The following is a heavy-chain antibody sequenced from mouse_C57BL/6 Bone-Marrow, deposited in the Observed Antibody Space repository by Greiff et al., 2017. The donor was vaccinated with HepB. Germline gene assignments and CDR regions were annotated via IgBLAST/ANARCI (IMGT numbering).Heavy chain of an antibody. J-gene: IGHJ2*01. Sequence: QVQLQQSGAELARPGASVKMSCKASGYTFTSYTMHWVKQRPGQGLEWIGYINPSSGYTKYNQKFTDKATLTADKSSSTAYMQLSSLTSEDSAVYCCVLYYFDYWGQGTTLTVSS. CDR2: INPSSGYT. CDR1: GYTFTSYT. V-gene: IGHV1-4*01. CDR3: VLYYFDY.